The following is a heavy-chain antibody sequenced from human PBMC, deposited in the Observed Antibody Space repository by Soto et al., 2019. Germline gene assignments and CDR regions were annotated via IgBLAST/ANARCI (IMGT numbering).Heavy chain of an antibody. J-gene: IGHJ4*02. CDR3: ARDRNYYDSSGYPHRTFDY. CDR1: GFTFSDYY. Sequence: GGSLRLSCAASGFTFSDYYMSWIRQAPGKGLEWVSYISSSSSYTNYADSVKGRFTISRDNAKNSLYLQMNSLRAEDTAVYYCARDRNYYDSSGYPHRTFDYWGQGTLVTVSS. V-gene: IGHV3-11*05. D-gene: IGHD3-22*01. CDR2: ISSSSSYT.